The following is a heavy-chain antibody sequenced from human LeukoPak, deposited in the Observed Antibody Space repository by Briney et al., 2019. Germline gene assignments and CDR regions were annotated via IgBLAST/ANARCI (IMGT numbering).Heavy chain of an antibody. D-gene: IGHD3-10*01. Sequence: PSETLSLTXAVSGYSISSGYYWGWVRQPPGKGLEWIGSIYHSGSTYYNPSLKSRVTISVDTSKNQFSLKLSSVTAADTAVYYCARRDQGRYYGSGSVNFDYWGQGTLVTVSS. CDR2: IYHSGST. CDR3: ARRDQGRYYGSGSVNFDY. V-gene: IGHV4-38-2*01. CDR1: GYSISSGYY. J-gene: IGHJ4*02.